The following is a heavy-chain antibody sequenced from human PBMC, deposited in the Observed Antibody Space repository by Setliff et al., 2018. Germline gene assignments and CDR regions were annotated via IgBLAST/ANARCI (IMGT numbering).Heavy chain of an antibody. CDR2: VYYSGAA. V-gene: IGHV4-59*01. D-gene: IGHD2-21*02. J-gene: IGHJ4*02. Sequence: PSETLSLTCNVSGASIRNFYWTWIRQPPGKGLEWIGHVYYSGAANYNPSLKSRVTVSVDTSKNQFSLRLISVTAADTAVYYCARGDWYAAFDHWGQGTLVTVSS. CDR3: ARGDWYAAFDH. CDR1: GASIRNFY.